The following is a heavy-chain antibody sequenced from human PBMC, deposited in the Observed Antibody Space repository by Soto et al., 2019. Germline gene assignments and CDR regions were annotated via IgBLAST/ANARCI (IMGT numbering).Heavy chain of an antibody. J-gene: IGHJ5*02. CDR3: ARERGGWFDP. Sequence: SETLSLTCAVSGGSISSGGYSWSWIRQPPGKGLEWIGYIYHSGSTYYNPSLKSRVTISVDRSKNQFSLKLSSVTAADTAVYYCARERGGWFDPWGQGTLVTV. V-gene: IGHV4-30-2*01. CDR1: GGSISSGGYS. CDR2: IYHSGST.